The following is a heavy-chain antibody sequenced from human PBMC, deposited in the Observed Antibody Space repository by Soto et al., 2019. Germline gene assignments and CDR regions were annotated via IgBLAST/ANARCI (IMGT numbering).Heavy chain of an antibody. CDR1: GGSISSSSYY. V-gene: IGHV4-39*01. CDR2: IYYSGST. J-gene: IGHJ6*02. D-gene: IGHD4-17*01. Sequence: PSETLSLTCTVSGGSISSSSYYWGWIRQPPGKGLEWIGSIYYSGSTYYNPSLKSRVTISVDTSKNQFSLKLSSVTAADTAVYYCAHGDYGYYYGMDVWGQGTTVTVSS. CDR3: AHGDYGYYYGMDV.